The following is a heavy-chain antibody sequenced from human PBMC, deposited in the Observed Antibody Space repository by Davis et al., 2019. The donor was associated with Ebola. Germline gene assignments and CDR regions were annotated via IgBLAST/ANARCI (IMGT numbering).Heavy chain of an antibody. CDR2: ISSSGSTI. V-gene: IGHV3-48*03. D-gene: IGHD1-26*01. Sequence: PGGSLRLSCAASGFTFSSYEMNWVRQAPGKGLEWVSYISSSGSTIYYADSVKGRFTISRDNPKNSLYLQMNSLRAEDTAVYYCARDAVGANFDYWGQGTLVTVSS. CDR3: ARDAVGANFDY. J-gene: IGHJ4*02. CDR1: GFTFSSYE.